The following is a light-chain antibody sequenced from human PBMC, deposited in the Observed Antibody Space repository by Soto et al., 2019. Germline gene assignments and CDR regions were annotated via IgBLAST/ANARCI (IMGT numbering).Light chain of an antibody. CDR2: GAS. Sequence: DIVMPPSPATLSVSAGEGDTLACXVSQNVINNVAWYQQKPGQAPRLLIYGASTRATGIPDRFSGSGSGTEFTLSISSLQSEDFAVYYCQQYNNWPPNTFGQGTKVDIK. CDR3: QQYNNWPPNT. V-gene: IGKV3-15*01. CDR1: QNVINN. J-gene: IGKJ2*01.